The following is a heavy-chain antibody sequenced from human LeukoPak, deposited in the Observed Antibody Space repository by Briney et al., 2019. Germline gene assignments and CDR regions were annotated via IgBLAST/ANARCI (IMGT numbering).Heavy chain of an antibody. CDR2: ITSSSSYI. V-gene: IGHV3-21*01. CDR3: ARSGAGGAFDM. Sequence: GGSLRLSCAASGFTFSSYSMNWVRQAPGKGLEWVSSITSSSSYIYYADSVKGRFTISRDNAKNSLYLQMNSLTAEDTAVYYCARSGAGGAFDMWGRGTMVTVSS. CDR1: GFTFSSYS. J-gene: IGHJ3*02. D-gene: IGHD3-10*01.